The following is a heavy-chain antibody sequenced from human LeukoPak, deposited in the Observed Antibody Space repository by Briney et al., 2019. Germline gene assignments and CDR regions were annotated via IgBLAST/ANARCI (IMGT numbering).Heavy chain of an antibody. CDR3: ARETYYYDSSGYLGDAFDI. V-gene: IGHV1-8*01. J-gene: IGHJ3*02. CDR1: GYTFTSYD. D-gene: IGHD3-22*01. CDR2: MNPNSGNT. Sequence: ASVKVSCKASGYTFTSYDINWVRQATGQGLEWMGWMNPNSGNTGYAQKLQGRVTMTRNTSISTAYMELSSLRSEDTAVYYCARETYYYDSSGYLGDAFDIWGQGTMVTVSS.